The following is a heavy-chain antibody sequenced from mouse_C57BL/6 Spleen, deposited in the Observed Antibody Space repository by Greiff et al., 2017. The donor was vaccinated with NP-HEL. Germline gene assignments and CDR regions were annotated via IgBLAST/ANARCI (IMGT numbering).Heavy chain of an antibody. D-gene: IGHD1-1*01. V-gene: IGHV1-66*01. J-gene: IGHJ2*01. CDR1: GYSFTSYY. CDR2: IYPGSGNT. CDR3: ARSYYGSSPFDY. Sequence: SGPELVKPGASVKISCKASGYSFTSYYIHWVKQRPGQGLEWIGWIYPGSGNTKYNEKFKGKATLTADTSSSTAYMQLSSLTSEDSAVYYCARSYYGSSPFDYWGQGTTLTVSS.